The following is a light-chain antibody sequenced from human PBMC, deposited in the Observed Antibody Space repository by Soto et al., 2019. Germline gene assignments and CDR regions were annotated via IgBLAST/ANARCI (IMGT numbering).Light chain of an antibody. CDR1: QSVSSSY. Sequence: ESVLTQSPRTRSVSPGDRATLSCRARQSVSSSYLACYQQTPRQAPGLLIYGASTRATGISARFSGSGAGTEFTPTISRLQSEDFGVYCCQQYNNWWTFGQGTKVDIK. J-gene: IGKJ1*01. CDR2: GAS. V-gene: IGKV3-15*01. CDR3: QQYNNWWT.